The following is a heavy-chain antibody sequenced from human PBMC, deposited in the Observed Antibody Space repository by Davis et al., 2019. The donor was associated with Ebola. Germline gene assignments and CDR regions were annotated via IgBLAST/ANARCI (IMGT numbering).Heavy chain of an antibody. D-gene: IGHD2-15*01. Sequence: PGGSLRLSCAASGFTFSSYGMHWVRQAPGKGLEWVAVIWYDGSNKYYADSVKGRFTISRDNSKNTLYLQMNSLRAEDTAVYYCARGGSGSRYDRLDYWGQGILVTVSS. J-gene: IGHJ4*02. V-gene: IGHV3-33*08. CDR3: ARGGSGSRYDRLDY. CDR2: IWYDGSNK. CDR1: GFTFSSYG.